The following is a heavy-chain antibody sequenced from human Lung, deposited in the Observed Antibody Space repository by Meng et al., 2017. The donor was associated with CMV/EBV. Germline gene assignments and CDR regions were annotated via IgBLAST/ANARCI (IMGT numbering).Heavy chain of an antibody. CDR3: AREYTSGWYGADY. Sequence: ASVKVSCKASGYTFTTYGVTWVRQAPGQGLEWMGWISSYNGNTKYAQKVQGRVTLTTDTSTNTAYMELRSLRSDDTAVYYCAREYTSGWYGADYWGQGTLVXVSS. D-gene: IGHD6-19*01. CDR1: GYTFTTYG. J-gene: IGHJ4*02. V-gene: IGHV1-18*01. CDR2: ISSYNGNT.